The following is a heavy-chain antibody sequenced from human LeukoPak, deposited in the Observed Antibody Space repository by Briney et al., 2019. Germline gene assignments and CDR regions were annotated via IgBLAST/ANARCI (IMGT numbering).Heavy chain of an antibody. V-gene: IGHV4-59*11. Sequence: SETLSLTCTVSGDSLSSHYWSWIRQPPGKGLELIGHIYYTGTTYYNPSLNSRVTISLATSRNQFSLRLTSVTAADTAVYYCARFSSHCSTASCYLTYWGQGTLVTVSS. CDR1: GDSLSSHY. J-gene: IGHJ4*02. CDR2: IYYTGTT. CDR3: ARFSSHCSTASCYLTY. D-gene: IGHD2-2*01.